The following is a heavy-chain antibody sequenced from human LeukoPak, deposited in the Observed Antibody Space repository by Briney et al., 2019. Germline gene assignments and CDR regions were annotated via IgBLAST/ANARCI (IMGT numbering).Heavy chain of an antibody. CDR3: AKDRLRSSWDLGGDAFDI. D-gene: IGHD6-13*01. CDR2: ISGSGGST. Sequence: GGSLRLSCAASGFTFSSYAMSWVRQAPGRGLEWVSAISGSGGSTYYADSVKGRFTISRDNSKNTLYLQMNSLRAEDTAVYYCAKDRLRSSWDLGGDAFDIWGQGTMVTVSS. V-gene: IGHV3-23*01. J-gene: IGHJ3*02. CDR1: GFTFSSYA.